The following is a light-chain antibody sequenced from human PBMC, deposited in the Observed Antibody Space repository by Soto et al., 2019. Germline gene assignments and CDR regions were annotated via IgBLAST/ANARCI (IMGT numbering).Light chain of an antibody. Sequence: EIVLTQSPATLSLSPGERATLSCRATENLRAFLAWYQQKAGQAPRLLIYDASNRATGIPDRFSGSGSGTDFTLTISNLEPEDSAVYYCQQRSIWPLTFGGGTKVDNK. V-gene: IGKV3-11*01. CDR2: DAS. CDR3: QQRSIWPLT. J-gene: IGKJ4*01. CDR1: ENLRAF.